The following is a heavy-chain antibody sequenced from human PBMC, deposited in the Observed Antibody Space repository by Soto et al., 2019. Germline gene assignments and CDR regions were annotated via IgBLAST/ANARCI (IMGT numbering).Heavy chain of an antibody. CDR3: ARSVWSGYYYFVY. J-gene: IGHJ4*02. Sequence: EVQLLESGGNLVQPGGSLRLSCAASGFTFDNYAMNWVRQAPGKGLEWVSWVSGSGDITNYADSVKGRFIISRDNSKNTLYLQMNRLRAEDTAIYYCARSVWSGYYYFVYWGQGTLVSVSP. CDR1: GFTFDNYA. V-gene: IGHV3-23*01. CDR2: VSGSGDIT. D-gene: IGHD3-3*01.